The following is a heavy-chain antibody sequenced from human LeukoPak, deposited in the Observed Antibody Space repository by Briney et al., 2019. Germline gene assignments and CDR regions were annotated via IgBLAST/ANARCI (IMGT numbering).Heavy chain of an antibody. J-gene: IGHJ4*02. Sequence: ASVKVSCKASGGTFSSYAISWLRQAPGQGLEWMGRIIPILGIANYAQKFQGRVTITADKSTSTAYMELSSLRSEDTAVYYCARDAVNYYDSSGSTGYWGQGTLVTVSS. CDR1: GGTFSSYA. CDR3: ARDAVNYYDSSGSTGY. V-gene: IGHV1-69*04. CDR2: IIPILGIA. D-gene: IGHD3-22*01.